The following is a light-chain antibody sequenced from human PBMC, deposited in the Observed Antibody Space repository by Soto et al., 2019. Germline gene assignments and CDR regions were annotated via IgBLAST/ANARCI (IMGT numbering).Light chain of an antibody. CDR3: QQYDSSYT. Sequence: EIVLTQSPGTLSLSPGERATLSCRASQRVTSSYLAWYQQKPGQAPRLLMYGASSRASGTPDRFSGSGSGTDFTLTISRLEPEDFAVYYCQQYDSSYTFGQGTKLEIK. CDR2: GAS. V-gene: IGKV3-20*01. CDR1: QRVTSSY. J-gene: IGKJ2*01.